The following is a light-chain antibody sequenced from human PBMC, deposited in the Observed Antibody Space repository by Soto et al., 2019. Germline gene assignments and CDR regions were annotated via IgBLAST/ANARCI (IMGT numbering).Light chain of an antibody. J-gene: IGKJ1*01. CDR3: QQYASSLT. Sequence: EIVLTQSPASLSLSLGERATLSCRASQSVDSAFFAWYQQKPGQPPRLLMYGAARRATGIPDRFSGGGSGTDFTLTISRLEPEDFAVYYCQQYASSLTFGQGTKVEI. CDR2: GAA. CDR1: QSVDSAF. V-gene: IGKV3-20*01.